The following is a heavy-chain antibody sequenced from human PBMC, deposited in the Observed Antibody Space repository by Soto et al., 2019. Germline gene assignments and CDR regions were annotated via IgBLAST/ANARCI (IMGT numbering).Heavy chain of an antibody. J-gene: IGHJ6*02. CDR3: ARRAALRTNGMDV. CDR2: IYPGDSDT. V-gene: IGHV5-51*01. CDR1: GYNFNIYW. D-gene: IGHD6-13*01. Sequence: GESLKISCKGSGYNFNIYWIAWVRQMPGKGLEWMGIIYPGDSDTRYSPSFQGQGTISVDKSISTAYLQWSSLKASDTATYYCARRAALRTNGMDVWGQGTKVTVSS.